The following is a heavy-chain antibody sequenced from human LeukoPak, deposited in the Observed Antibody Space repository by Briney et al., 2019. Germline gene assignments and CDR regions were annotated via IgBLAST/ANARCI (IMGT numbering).Heavy chain of an antibody. CDR1: GFTFSSYW. CDR2: IKQDGSEK. D-gene: IGHD6-19*01. J-gene: IGHJ3*02. Sequence: GGSLRLSCAASGFTFSSYWMSWVRQAPGKGLEWVANIKQDGSEKYYVDSVKGRFTISRDNAKNSLYLQMSSLRAEDTAVYYCARGFLDSSGWYRSGLIDIWGQGTMVTVSS. V-gene: IGHV3-7*03. CDR3: ARGFLDSSGWYRSGLIDI.